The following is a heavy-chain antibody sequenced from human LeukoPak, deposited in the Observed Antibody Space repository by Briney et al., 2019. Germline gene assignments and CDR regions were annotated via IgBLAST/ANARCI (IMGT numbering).Heavy chain of an antibody. CDR3: ARERAYDYYYYMDV. J-gene: IGHJ6*03. CDR1: GFTFSSYW. CDR2: IKQDGSEK. V-gene: IGHV3-7*01. Sequence: GGSLRLSCAASGFTFSSYWMSWVRQAPGKGLEWVANIKQDGSEKYYVDSVKGRFTISRDNAKNSLYLQMNSLRAEDTAVYYCARERAYDYYYYMDVWGKGTTVTVSS.